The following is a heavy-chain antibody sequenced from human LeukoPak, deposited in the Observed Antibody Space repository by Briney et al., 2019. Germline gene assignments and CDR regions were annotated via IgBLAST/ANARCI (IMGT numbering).Heavy chain of an antibody. CDR2: ISAYNGNA. J-gene: IGHJ6*03. CDR1: GYTFTSYG. D-gene: IGHD3-22*01. CDR3: ATTHDSAYYYYYMDV. Sequence: GASVKVSCKASGYTFTSYGISWVRQAPGQGLEWMGWISAYNGNANYAQKLQGRVTMTTDTSTSTAYMELRSLRSEDTAVYYCATTHDSAYYYYYMDVWGKGTTVTVSS. V-gene: IGHV1-18*01.